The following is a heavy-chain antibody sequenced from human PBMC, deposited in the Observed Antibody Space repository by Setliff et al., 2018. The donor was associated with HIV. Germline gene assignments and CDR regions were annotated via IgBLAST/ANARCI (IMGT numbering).Heavy chain of an antibody. V-gene: IGHV1-18*01. CDR1: GYTFTSYG. Sequence: GASVKVSCKASGYTFTSYGISWVRQAPGQGLEWMGWISAYNGNTNYAQKLQDRLTITTDTSTSTAYLELRDLRSEDTAVYYCARDPRYSSVWFRNGGVDYWGQGTLVTVSS. CDR3: ARDPRYSSVWFRNGGVDY. D-gene: IGHD6-19*01. CDR2: ISAYNGNT. J-gene: IGHJ4*02.